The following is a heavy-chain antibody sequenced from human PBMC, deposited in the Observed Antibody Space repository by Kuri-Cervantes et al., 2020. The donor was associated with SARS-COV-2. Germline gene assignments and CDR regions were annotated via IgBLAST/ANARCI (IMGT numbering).Heavy chain of an antibody. Sequence: ASVKVSCKASGYTFTSYGISWVRQAPGQGLEWMGWISAYNGNTNYAQKLQGRVTMTTDTSTSKAYMELRSLRSDDTAVYYCARGRFNWIDGSYYFDYWGQGTLVTVSS. CDR3: ARGRFNWIDGSYYFDY. CDR2: ISAYNGNT. CDR1: GYTFTSYG. D-gene: IGHD1-1*01. J-gene: IGHJ4*02. V-gene: IGHV1-18*01.